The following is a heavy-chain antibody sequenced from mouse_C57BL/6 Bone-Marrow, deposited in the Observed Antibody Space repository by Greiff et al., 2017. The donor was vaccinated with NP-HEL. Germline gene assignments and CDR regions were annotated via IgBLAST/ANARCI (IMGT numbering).Heavy chain of an antibody. CDR3: ARGAYYSNWGYSY. CDR2: IYPGDGDT. CDR1: GYAFSSSW. J-gene: IGHJ3*01. Sequence: VQLQQSGPELVKPGASVKISCQASGYAFSSSWMNWVKQRPGKGLEWIGRIYPGDGDTNYNGKFKGKATLTADKSSSTAYMQLSSLTSEDSAVYFCARGAYYSNWGYSYWGQGALVTVSA. D-gene: IGHD2-5*01. V-gene: IGHV1-82*01.